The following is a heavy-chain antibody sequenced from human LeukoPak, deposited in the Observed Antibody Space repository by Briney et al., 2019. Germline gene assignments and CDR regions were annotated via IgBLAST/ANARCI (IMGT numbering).Heavy chain of an antibody. CDR3: ARVGGSHFDY. D-gene: IGHD1-26*01. CDR2: IYYSGST. V-gene: IGHV4-59*12. CDR1: GGSISSYY. J-gene: IGHJ4*02. Sequence: SETLSLTCTVSGGSISSYYWSWIRQPPGKGLEWIGYIYYSGSTNYNPSLKSRVTISVDTSKNQFSLQLNSVTPEDTAVYYCARVGGSHFDYWGQGTLVTVSS.